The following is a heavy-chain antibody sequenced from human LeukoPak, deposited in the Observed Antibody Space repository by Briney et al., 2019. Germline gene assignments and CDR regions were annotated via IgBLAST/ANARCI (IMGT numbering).Heavy chain of an antibody. CDR2: ISSCSSYI. J-gene: IGHJ3*02. V-gene: IGHV3-21*01. CDR1: GFTFSSYS. Sequence: GGSLRLSCAASGFTFSSYSMNWVRQAPGKGLEWVSSISSCSSYIYYADSVKGRFTISRDNANNSLYLQMNSLRAEDTAVYYCASWRDFNDAFDIWGQGTMVTVSS. D-gene: IGHD2-21*02. CDR3: ASWRDFNDAFDI.